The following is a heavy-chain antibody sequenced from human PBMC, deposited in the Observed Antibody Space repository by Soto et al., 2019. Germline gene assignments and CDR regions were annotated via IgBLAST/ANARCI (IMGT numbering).Heavy chain of an antibody. CDR2: ISGSGGST. CDR1: GFTFSSYA. J-gene: IGHJ6*02. Sequence: EVQLLESGGGLVQPGGSLRLSCAASGFTFSSYAMSWVRQAPGKGLEWVSAISGSGGSTYYADSVKGRFTISRDNSKNTLYLQMNSLRAEDTAVYYCAEDLRRWLRYGYYYYGMDVWGQGTTVTVSS. CDR3: AEDLRRWLRYGYYYYGMDV. V-gene: IGHV3-23*01. D-gene: IGHD5-12*01.